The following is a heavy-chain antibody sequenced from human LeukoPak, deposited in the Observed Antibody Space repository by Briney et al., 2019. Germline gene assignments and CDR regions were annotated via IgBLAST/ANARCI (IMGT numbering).Heavy chain of an antibody. CDR1: GDSVSSDTAA. Sequence: SQTLSLTCAISGDSVSSDTAAWNWVTQSPSRGLEWLGRTYYRSRWYNDYAASVISRITINPDTSKNQFSLQLNSVTPEDTAVYYCATGGLWAFDMWGQGTMVTVSS. J-gene: IGHJ3*02. V-gene: IGHV6-1*01. CDR2: TYYRSRWYN. CDR3: ATGGLWAFDM.